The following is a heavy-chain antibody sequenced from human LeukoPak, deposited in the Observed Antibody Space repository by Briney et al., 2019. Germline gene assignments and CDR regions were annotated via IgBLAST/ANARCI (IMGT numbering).Heavy chain of an antibody. CDR3: ASSYYDSLGY. Sequence: SVKVSCKASGYTFPSYDINWVRQAPGQGLEWMGRIIPILGIANYAQKFQGRVTITADKSTSTAYMELSSLRSEDTAVYYCASSYYDSLGYWGQGTLVTVSS. J-gene: IGHJ4*02. D-gene: IGHD3-22*01. CDR1: GYTFPSYD. V-gene: IGHV1-69*04. CDR2: IIPILGIA.